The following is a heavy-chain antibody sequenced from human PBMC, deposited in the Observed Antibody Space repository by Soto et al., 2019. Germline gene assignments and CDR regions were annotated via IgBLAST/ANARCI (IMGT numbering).Heavy chain of an antibody. Sequence: ASVKVSCKASGYTFTSYGISWVRQAPGQGLEWMGWISAYNGNTNYAQKFQGRVTMTTDTSTSTAYMELRSLRSDDTAVYYCARSGYSSGWYAFENEYYFDYWGQGTLVTVSS. CDR2: ISAYNGNT. V-gene: IGHV1-18*01. CDR1: GYTFTSYG. J-gene: IGHJ4*02. D-gene: IGHD6-19*01. CDR3: ARSGYSSGWYAFENEYYFDY.